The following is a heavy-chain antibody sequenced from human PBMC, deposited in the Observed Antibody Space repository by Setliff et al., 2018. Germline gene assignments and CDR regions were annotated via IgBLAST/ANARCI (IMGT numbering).Heavy chain of an antibody. CDR3: ARRGAMGSYYYYYYMDV. CDR1: GYSFTSHW. Sequence: GESLKISCKGSGYSFTSHWIGWVRQMPGKGLELMGIIYPRDSDTRYSPSFQGQVTISADKSITTAYLQWSRLKVSDSGIYYCARRGAMGSYYYYYYMDVWGKGTTVTVSS. D-gene: IGHD2-2*01. J-gene: IGHJ6*03. V-gene: IGHV5-51*01. CDR2: IYPRDSDT.